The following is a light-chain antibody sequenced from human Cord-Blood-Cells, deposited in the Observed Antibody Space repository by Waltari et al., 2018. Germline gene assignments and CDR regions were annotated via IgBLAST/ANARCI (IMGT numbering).Light chain of an antibody. V-gene: IGKV1-39*01. Sequence: DIQMTQYPSSLSASVGDRVTITCRANQSISSYLNWYQQKPGKAPKLLIYAASSLQSGVPSRFSGSGSETDFTLTISSLQPEDFATYYCQQSYSTPLTFGGGTKVEIK. J-gene: IGKJ4*01. CDR3: QQSYSTPLT. CDR1: QSISSY. CDR2: AAS.